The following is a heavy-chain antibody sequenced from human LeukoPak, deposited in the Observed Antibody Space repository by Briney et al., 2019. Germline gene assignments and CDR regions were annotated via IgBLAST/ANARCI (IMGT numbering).Heavy chain of an antibody. Sequence: SETLSLTCTVSGGSISSYYWSWIRQPAGKGLGWIGRIYTSGSTNYNPSLKSRVTISVDKSKNQFSLKLSSVTAADTAVYYCARAYDILTGYSNYFDYWGQGTLVTVSS. J-gene: IGHJ4*02. D-gene: IGHD3-9*01. CDR1: GGSISSYY. V-gene: IGHV4-4*07. CDR2: IYTSGST. CDR3: ARAYDILTGYSNYFDY.